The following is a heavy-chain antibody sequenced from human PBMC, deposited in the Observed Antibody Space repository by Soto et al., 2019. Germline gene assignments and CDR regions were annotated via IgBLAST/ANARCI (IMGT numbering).Heavy chain of an antibody. J-gene: IGHJ4*02. CDR1: GYTFTNFG. Sequence: QVQLVQSGAEVKKPGASVKVSCKASGYTFTNFGISWVRQAPGQGLEWMGWISAYNGNTNYAQNFQGRITMTTDTSKSKGYMELRSLRSDDTAVYYWARGGTPIDYWGQGTLVTVSS. D-gene: IGHD3-16*01. V-gene: IGHV1-18*01. CDR3: ARGGTPIDY. CDR2: ISAYNGNT.